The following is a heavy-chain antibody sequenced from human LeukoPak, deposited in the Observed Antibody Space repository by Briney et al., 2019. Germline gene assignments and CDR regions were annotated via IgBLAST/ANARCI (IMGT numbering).Heavy chain of an antibody. V-gene: IGHV1-69*05. D-gene: IGHD2-8*01. CDR2: IIPIFGTA. CDR1: GGTFSSYA. CDR3: ANGRSRDIVLMVYAALGY. J-gene: IGHJ4*02. Sequence: SVKVSCKASGGTFSSYAISWVRQAPGQGLEWMGGIIPIFGTANYAQKFQGRVTITTDESTSTAYMELSSLRSEDTAVYYCANGRSRDIVLMVYAALGYWGKGTLVTVSS.